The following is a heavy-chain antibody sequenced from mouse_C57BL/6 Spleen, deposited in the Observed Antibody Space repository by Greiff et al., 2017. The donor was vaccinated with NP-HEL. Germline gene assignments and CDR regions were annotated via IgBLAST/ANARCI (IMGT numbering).Heavy chain of an antibody. Sequence: EVHLVESGGGLVKPGGSLKLSCAASGFTFSSYAMSWVRQTPEKRLEWVATISDGGSYTYYPDNVKGRFTISRDNAKNNLYLQMSHLKSEDTAMYYCARGTGGDYYAMDYWGQGTSVTVSS. J-gene: IGHJ4*01. D-gene: IGHD4-1*01. CDR2: ISDGGSYT. CDR3: ARGTGGDYYAMDY. V-gene: IGHV5-4*01. CDR1: GFTFSSYA.